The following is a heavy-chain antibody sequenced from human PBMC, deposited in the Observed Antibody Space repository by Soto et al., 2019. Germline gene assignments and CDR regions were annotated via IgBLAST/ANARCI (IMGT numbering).Heavy chain of an antibody. V-gene: IGHV3-23*01. CDR2: ISGGGAAP. D-gene: IGHD1-1*01. CDR1: GFTFSNYA. J-gene: IGHJ6*02. Sequence: SLRLSCEASGFTFSNYAMSWVRQAPGKGLEWVSAISGGGAAPYYVDSVKGRFTISRDNIKITLYLQMNNLRAEDTGVYYCAKDLRENWNPAATGGVDEWGEGIPVT. CDR3: AKDLRENWNPAATGGVDE.